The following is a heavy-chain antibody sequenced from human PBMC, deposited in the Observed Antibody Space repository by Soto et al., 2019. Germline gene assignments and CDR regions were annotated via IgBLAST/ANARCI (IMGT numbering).Heavy chain of an antibody. CDR2: IYYSGST. Sequence: QVQLQESAPGLVKPSETLSLTCTVSGGSISSYYWCWVRPPPGKGLVWIGYIYYSGSTNDNPSLRSPVTKSLDTSKNQFTLKLSSVTAADTAVYSCTSCYGSCFDYWGQGTLVTVSS. J-gene: IGHJ4*02. CDR1: GGSISSYY. CDR3: TSCYGSCFDY. V-gene: IGHV4-59*08. D-gene: IGHD2-2*01.